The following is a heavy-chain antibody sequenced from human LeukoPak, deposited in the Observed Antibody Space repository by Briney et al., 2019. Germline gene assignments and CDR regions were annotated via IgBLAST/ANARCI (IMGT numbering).Heavy chain of an antibody. CDR1: GFSVTSSH. J-gene: IGHJ4*02. CDR2: IYSGGNT. CDR3: ARESAPHHGLDY. D-gene: IGHD5-24*01. Sequence: GGSLRLSCAASGFSVTSSHMSWVRQAPGKGLEWVSIIYSGGNTDYAGSMQGRFAISRDNSKNTLYLQMNSLRPEDTAVYYCARESAPHHGLDYWGQGTLVTVSS. V-gene: IGHV3-66*01.